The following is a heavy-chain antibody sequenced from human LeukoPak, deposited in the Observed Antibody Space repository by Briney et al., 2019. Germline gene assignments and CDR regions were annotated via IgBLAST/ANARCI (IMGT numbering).Heavy chain of an antibody. D-gene: IGHD3-16*01. Sequence: SETLSLTCTVSGGSISSGSYYWSWIRQLAGKGLEWIGRIYTSGSTNYNPSLKSRVTLSVDTSRNQFSPKLSSVTAADTAVYYCARSGLGPFDYWGQGTLVTVSS. V-gene: IGHV4-61*02. CDR1: GGSISSGSYY. J-gene: IGHJ4*02. CDR2: IYTSGST. CDR3: ARSGLGPFDY.